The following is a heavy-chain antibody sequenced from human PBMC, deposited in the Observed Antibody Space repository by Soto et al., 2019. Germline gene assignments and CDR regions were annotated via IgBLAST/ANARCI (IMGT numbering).Heavy chain of an antibody. D-gene: IGHD1-26*01. CDR3: AREGMGAQSYYFDY. CDR2: ISYDGSNK. Sequence: PGGSLRLSCAASGFTFSSYAMHWVRQAPGKGLEWVAVISYDGSNKYYADSVKGRFTISRDNSKNTLYLQMNSLRAEDTAVYYCAREGMGAQSYYFDYWGQGTLVTVSS. J-gene: IGHJ4*02. CDR1: GFTFSSYA. V-gene: IGHV3-30-3*01.